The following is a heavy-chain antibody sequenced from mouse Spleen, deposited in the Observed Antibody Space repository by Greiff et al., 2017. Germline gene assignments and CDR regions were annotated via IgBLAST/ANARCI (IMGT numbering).Heavy chain of an antibody. Sequence: QVQLQQPGAELVKPGASVKLSCKASGYTFTSYWMHWVKQRPGQGLEWIGMIHPNSGSTNYNEKFKSKATLTVDKSSSTAYMQLSSLTSEDSAVYYCATYDGNYGAWFAYWGQGTLVTVSA. J-gene: IGHJ3*01. CDR2: IHPNSGST. CDR1: GYTFTSYW. CDR3: ATYDGNYGAWFAY. D-gene: IGHD2-10*01. V-gene: IGHV1-64*01.